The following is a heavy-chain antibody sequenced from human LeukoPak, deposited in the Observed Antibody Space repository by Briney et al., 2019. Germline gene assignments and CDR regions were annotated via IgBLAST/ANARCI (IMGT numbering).Heavy chain of an antibody. CDR1: GGSITSSTYY. CDR3: ARGLGNVAPSSSWYPPEY. J-gene: IGHJ4*02. D-gene: IGHD6-13*01. V-gene: IGHV4-39*07. CDR2: IYYSGST. Sequence: KPSETLSLTCTVSGGSITSSTYYWGWIRQPPGKGLEWIGTIYYSGSTYYNPSLKSRVTISVDTSKNQFSLKLSSVTAADTAMYYCARGLGNVAPSSSWYPPEYWGQGTLVTVSS.